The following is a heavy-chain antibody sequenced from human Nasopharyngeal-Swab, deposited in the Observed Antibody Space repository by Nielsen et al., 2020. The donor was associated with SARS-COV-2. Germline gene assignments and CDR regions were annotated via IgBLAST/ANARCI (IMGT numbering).Heavy chain of an antibody. CDR3: AKGDTTGANDAFDI. Sequence: GESLKISCAASGFTFSSYAMSWVRQAPGKGLEWVSAISGSGTTYYADSVKGRFTISRDNSKNTLSLQMNSLRAEDTAVYYCAKGDTTGANDAFDIWGQGTMVTVSS. J-gene: IGHJ3*02. D-gene: IGHD1-14*01. V-gene: IGHV3-23*01. CDR1: GFTFSSYA. CDR2: ISGSGTT.